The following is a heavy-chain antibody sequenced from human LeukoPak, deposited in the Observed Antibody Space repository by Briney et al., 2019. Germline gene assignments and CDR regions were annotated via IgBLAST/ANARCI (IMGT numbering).Heavy chain of an antibody. CDR3: ARRLAVASYTDY. CDR1: GYTFTSYD. Sequence: ASVKVSCKASGYTFTSYDISWVRQAPGQGLEWTGWISAYNGNTNYAQKLQGRVTMTTDTSTSTAYMELRSLRSDDTAVYYCARRLAVASYTDYWGQGTLVTVSS. D-gene: IGHD6-19*01. J-gene: IGHJ4*02. CDR2: ISAYNGNT. V-gene: IGHV1-18*01.